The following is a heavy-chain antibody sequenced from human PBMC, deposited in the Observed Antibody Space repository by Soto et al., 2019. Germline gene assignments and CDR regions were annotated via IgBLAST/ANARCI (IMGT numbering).Heavy chain of an antibody. CDR2: VFYSGST. V-gene: IGHV4-61*01. CDR3: AREGTGAPWFDP. J-gene: IGHJ5*02. D-gene: IGHD7-27*01. CDR1: GGSVSSGSYY. Sequence: QVQLQESGPGLVKPSETLSLTCIVSGGSVSSGSYYWSWIRQPPGKGLEWIGYVFYSGSTSYNPSLKSRVTVSVDTSKNQFSLKLSSVTAADTAVYYCAREGTGAPWFDPWGQGTLVTVSS.